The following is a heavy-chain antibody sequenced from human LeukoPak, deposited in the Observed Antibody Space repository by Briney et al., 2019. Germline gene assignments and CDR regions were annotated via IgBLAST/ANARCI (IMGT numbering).Heavy chain of an antibody. Sequence: GGSLRLSCAASGFTFSTYARHWVRQAPGKGLQWVAVISYDGGDKYYADSVKGRFTISRDNSKNTLFLQMNSLRGEDTAVYYCARDLESAMDVWGKGTTVTVSS. D-gene: IGHD1-1*01. CDR1: GFTFSTYA. J-gene: IGHJ6*04. CDR2: ISYDGGDK. V-gene: IGHV3-30*04. CDR3: ARDLESAMDV.